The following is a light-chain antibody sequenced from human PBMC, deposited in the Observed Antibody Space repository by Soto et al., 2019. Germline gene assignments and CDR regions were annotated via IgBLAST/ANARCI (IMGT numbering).Light chain of an antibody. CDR3: QQYYSLPPT. J-gene: IGKJ1*01. V-gene: IGKV4-1*01. CDR1: QSVLYRSNTKNY. Sequence: DIVMTQSPDSLAVSLGERATINCKSSQSVLYRSNTKNYLAWYQQKPGQPPNLLIYWASTRESGVPDRFSRSGSGTEFTLTIRSLQAEDVAVYYCQQYYSLPPTFGQGTKVEIK. CDR2: WAS.